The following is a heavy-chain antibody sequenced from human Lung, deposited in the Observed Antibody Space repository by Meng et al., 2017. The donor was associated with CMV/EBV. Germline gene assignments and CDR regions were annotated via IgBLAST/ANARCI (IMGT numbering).Heavy chain of an antibody. D-gene: IGHD2-8*01. CDR3: ARVLVMMYVDHYNIMDV. Sequence: ASVKVSXKASGYTFSGYFMYWVRQAPGQGLEWMGWINPKSGGTNYAQRFQGRVTMTRDTSTGTAYMELTRLRSDDTAVYYCARVLVMMYVDHYNIMDVWGQGXTVTVSS. V-gene: IGHV1-2*02. CDR1: GYTFSGYF. CDR2: INPKSGGT. J-gene: IGHJ6*02.